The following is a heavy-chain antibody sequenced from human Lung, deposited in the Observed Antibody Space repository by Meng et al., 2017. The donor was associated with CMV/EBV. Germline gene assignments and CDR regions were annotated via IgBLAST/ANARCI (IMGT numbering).Heavy chain of an antibody. J-gene: IGHJ4*02. D-gene: IGHD6-19*01. CDR2: IYQDGNEK. V-gene: IGHV3-7*01. Sequence: GESLKISCAASGFSFSTSWMSWVRRAPGKGLEWVANIYQDGNEKYYVESVRGRFTISRANAKNSLYLQMNSLRAEDTAVYFCAKEIDPAVAGNQGYFDYWGQGALVTGSS. CDR1: GFSFSTSW. CDR3: AKEIDPAVAGNQGYFDY.